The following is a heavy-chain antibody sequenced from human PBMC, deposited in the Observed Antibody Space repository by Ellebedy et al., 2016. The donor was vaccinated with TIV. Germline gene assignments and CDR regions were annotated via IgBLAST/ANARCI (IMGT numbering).Heavy chain of an antibody. J-gene: IGHJ6*02. CDR2: ITPNTGST. D-gene: IGHD3-9*01. CDR1: GFTLTGYY. CDR3: ARRDIWTGHYDYHGFDV. Sequence: ASVKVSXXASGFTLTGYYIHWVRQAPGQGPKWMGIITPNTGSTTYAQRFQGRVSMTRDTSRNTVYMELTRLKSEDTAVYYYARRDIWTGHYDYHGFDVWGQGTTVTVSS. V-gene: IGHV1-46*01.